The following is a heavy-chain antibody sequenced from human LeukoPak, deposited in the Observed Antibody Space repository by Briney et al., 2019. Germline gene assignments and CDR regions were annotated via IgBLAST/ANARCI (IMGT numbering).Heavy chain of an antibody. Sequence: SETLSLTCAVYGGSFSGYYWSWIRQPPGKGLEWIGEINHSGSTNYNPSLKSRVTISVDTSKNQFSLKLSSVTAADTAVYYCARVPAYCSSTSCYGGVSWFDPWGQGTLVTVPS. CDR2: INHSGST. CDR1: GGSFSGYY. D-gene: IGHD2-2*01. CDR3: ARVPAYCSSTSCYGGVSWFDP. V-gene: IGHV4-34*01. J-gene: IGHJ5*02.